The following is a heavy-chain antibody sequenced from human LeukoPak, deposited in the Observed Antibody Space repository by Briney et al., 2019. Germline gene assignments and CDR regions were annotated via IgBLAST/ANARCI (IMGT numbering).Heavy chain of an antibody. J-gene: IGHJ4*02. CDR3: VRGGQGRDDYFDY. V-gene: IGHV3-30*02. CDR2: IRYDGSNK. Sequence: GGSLRLSCAASGFTFSSYGMHWVRQAPGKGLEWVAFIRYDGSNKYYADSVKGRFTISRDNSKNTLYLQMNSLRAEDTAVYYCVRGGQGRDDYFDYWGQGTLVTVSS. CDR1: GFTFSSYG.